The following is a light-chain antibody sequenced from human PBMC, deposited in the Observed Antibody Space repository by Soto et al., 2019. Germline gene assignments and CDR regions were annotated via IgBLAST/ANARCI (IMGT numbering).Light chain of an antibody. Sequence: FVLTQSPGTLSLSPGERATFSCRASQSVRGNYIAWYQQKTGQAPRVLIFEASKRATGTPDRFSGSGSGTDFTLTISRLEPEDFAVFYCQQYVNSPFTFGQGTKLEI. V-gene: IGKV3-20*01. CDR3: QQYVNSPFT. CDR1: QSVRGNY. J-gene: IGKJ2*01. CDR2: EAS.